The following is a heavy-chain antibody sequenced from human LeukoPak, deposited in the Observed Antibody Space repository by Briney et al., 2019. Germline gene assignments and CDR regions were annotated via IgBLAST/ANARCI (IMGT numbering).Heavy chain of an antibody. CDR1: GFTFSSYG. CDR3: ARGRRYFDY. CDR2: LSSSGSTI. Sequence: PGRSLRLSCAASGFTFSSYGMNRVRQAPGKGLEWVSFLSSSGSTIYYADSVRGRFTISRDNAKNSLYLQMNSLRAEDTAVYYCARGRRYFDYWGQGTLVTVSS. V-gene: IGHV3-48*03. J-gene: IGHJ4*02.